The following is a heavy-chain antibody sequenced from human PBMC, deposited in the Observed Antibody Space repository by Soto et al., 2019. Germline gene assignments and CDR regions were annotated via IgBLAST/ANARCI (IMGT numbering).Heavy chain of an antibody. J-gene: IGHJ5*02. D-gene: IGHD3-16*01. CDR1: AGAFSSYA. CDR3: ARGMGVLPNWFDP. Sequence: QVQLVQSGAEVKKPGSSVKVSCKDSAGAFSSYAISWVRQTPGQGLEWMGGIIPIFGTANYAQKFQGRVTITADESTSTAYMELSSLRSEATAVYYCARGMGVLPNWFDPWGQETLVTVSS. V-gene: IGHV1-69*12. CDR2: IIPIFGTA.